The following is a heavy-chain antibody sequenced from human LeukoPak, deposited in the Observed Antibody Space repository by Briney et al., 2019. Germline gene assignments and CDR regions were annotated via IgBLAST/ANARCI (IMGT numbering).Heavy chain of an antibody. D-gene: IGHD3-22*01. CDR1: GFTFSSYW. J-gene: IGHJ4*02. CDR3: ARDRQDYYDSSGYSDY. CDR2: IKQDGSEK. V-gene: IGHV3-7*01. Sequence: PGGSLRLSCAASGFTFSSYWMSWVRQAPGKGLEWVANIKQDGSEKYYVDSVKGRFTISRDNAKNSLYLQMNSLRAEDTAVYYCARDRQDYYDSSGYSDYWGQGTLVTVSS.